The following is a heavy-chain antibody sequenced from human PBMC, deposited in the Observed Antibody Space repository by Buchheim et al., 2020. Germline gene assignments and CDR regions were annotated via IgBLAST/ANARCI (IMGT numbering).Heavy chain of an antibody. CDR3: ARVMRFGVADDPFDY. V-gene: IGHV3-33*01. Sequence: QVQLVESGGGVVQPGRSLRLSCAASGFTFSSYGMHWVRQAPGKGLEWVAVIWYDGSNKYYADSVKGRFTISRDNSKNTLYLQMNSLRAEDTAVYYCARVMRFGVADDPFDYWGQGTL. J-gene: IGHJ4*02. CDR1: GFTFSSYG. D-gene: IGHD3-3*01. CDR2: IWYDGSNK.